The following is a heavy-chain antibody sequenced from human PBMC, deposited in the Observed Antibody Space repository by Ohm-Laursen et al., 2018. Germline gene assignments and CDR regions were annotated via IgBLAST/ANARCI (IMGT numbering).Heavy chain of an antibody. CDR3: ARPIVVVVAATREDDAFDI. V-gene: IGHV3-11*04. CDR1: GFTFSDYY. Sequence: SLRLSCAASGFTFSDYYMSWIRQAPGKGLEWVSYISSSGSTIYYADSVKGRFTISRDNAKNSLYLQMNSLRAEDTAVYYCARPIVVVVAATREDDAFDIWGQGTMVTVSS. J-gene: IGHJ3*02. D-gene: IGHD2-15*01. CDR2: ISSSGSTI.